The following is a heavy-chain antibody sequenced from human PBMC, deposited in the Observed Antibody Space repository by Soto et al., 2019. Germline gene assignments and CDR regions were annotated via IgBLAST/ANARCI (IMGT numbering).Heavy chain of an antibody. CDR1: FTFSMYS. Sequence: EVQVVESGGGLVQPGGSLRLSCSFTFSMYSLSWVRQAQGKGLEWVASISSGGSYIKYADSVKGRFTISRDNAKNSVSLQMNSLRVDETAVYFCTRDQGGSYDSWFDPWGQGTLVTVSS. CDR3: TRDQGGSYDSWFDP. D-gene: IGHD1-26*01. J-gene: IGHJ5*02. CDR2: ISSGGSYI. V-gene: IGHV3-21*01.